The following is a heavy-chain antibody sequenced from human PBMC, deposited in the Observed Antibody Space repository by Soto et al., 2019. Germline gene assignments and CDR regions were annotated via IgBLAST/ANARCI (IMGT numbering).Heavy chain of an antibody. Sequence: GGSLRLSCAASGFTFSSYGMHWVRQAPGKGLEWVALISYVGSHKYYADSVKGRFTISRDNSKNTLYLQMNSLRAEDTAVYYCAKEDGAARAFDYWGQGTLVTVSS. CDR1: GFTFSSYG. V-gene: IGHV3-30*18. CDR3: AKEDGAARAFDY. D-gene: IGHD3-16*01. J-gene: IGHJ4*02. CDR2: ISYVGSHK.